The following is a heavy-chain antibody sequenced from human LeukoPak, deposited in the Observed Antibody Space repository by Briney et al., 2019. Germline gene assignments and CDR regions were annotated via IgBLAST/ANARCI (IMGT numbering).Heavy chain of an antibody. J-gene: IGHJ5*02. CDR1: GGSFSGYY. Sequence: SETLSLTCAVYGGSFSGYYWSWIRQPPGKGLEWLGEINHSGSTNYNPSLKSRVTISVDTSKNQFSLKLSSVTAAVTAVYYCARRGKDYGDYAVWFDPWGQGTLVTVSS. CDR2: INHSGST. CDR3: ARRGKDYGDYAVWFDP. V-gene: IGHV4-34*01. D-gene: IGHD4-17*01.